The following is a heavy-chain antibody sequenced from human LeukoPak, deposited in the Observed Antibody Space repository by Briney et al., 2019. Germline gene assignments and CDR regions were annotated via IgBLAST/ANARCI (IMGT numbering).Heavy chain of an antibody. V-gene: IGHV4-59*01. Sequence: SETLSLTCTVSGGSISSYSWSWIRQPPGKGLEWIGYIYYSGSTNYNPSLKSRVTISVDTSKNQFSLKLSSVTAADTAVYYCARQRNGAFDIWGQGTMVTVSS. CDR3: ARQRNGAFDI. CDR2: IYYSGST. D-gene: IGHD6-25*01. J-gene: IGHJ3*02. CDR1: GGSISSYS.